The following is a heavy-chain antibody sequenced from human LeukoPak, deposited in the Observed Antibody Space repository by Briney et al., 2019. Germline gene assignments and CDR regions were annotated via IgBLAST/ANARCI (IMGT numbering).Heavy chain of an antibody. J-gene: IGHJ5*02. CDR3: ARDKAHSYGRYFDP. V-gene: IGHV4-59*01. CDR1: GGSISTYY. Sequence: SETLSLTCSVAGGSISTYYWNWIRQTPGKGLEWIGHISYGNTDYNPSLKSRVTISVDTSKNQFSLKLTSVTAADTAVYYCARDKAHSYGRYFDPWVQGALVIVSS. D-gene: IGHD5-18*01. CDR2: ISYGNT.